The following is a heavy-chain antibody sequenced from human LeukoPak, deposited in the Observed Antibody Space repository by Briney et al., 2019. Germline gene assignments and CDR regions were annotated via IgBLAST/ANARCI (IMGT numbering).Heavy chain of an antibody. CDR1: GGSISSYY. CDR2: IYYSGST. V-gene: IGHV4-59*12. D-gene: IGHD2-8*01. Sequence: SETLSLTCAVYGGSISSYYWSWIRQPPGKGLEWIGYIYYSGSTTYNPSLKSRVSMSVDTSKNEFSLKVNSVTAADTAVYYCARGRMVSTFQHWGQGNLVTVSS. CDR3: ARGRMVSTFQH. J-gene: IGHJ1*01.